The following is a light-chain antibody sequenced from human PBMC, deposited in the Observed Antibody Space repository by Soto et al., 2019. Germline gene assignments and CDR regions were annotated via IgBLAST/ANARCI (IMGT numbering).Light chain of an antibody. V-gene: IGLV2-14*03. J-gene: IGLJ1*01. CDR3: NSYTISTTYV. Sequence: QSALTQPASVSGSPGQSITISCTGSNSDAGHSNHVSWYQQHPGKAPKLIIYGVTNRPSGISNRFSGSKSGSTASLTISGLQPEDEADYYCNSYTISTTYVFGTGTQLTVL. CDR2: GVT. CDR1: NSDAGHSNH.